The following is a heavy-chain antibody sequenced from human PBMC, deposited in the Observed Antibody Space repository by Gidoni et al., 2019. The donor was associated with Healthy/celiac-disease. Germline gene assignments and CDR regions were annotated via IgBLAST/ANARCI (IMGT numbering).Heavy chain of an antibody. J-gene: IGHJ5*02. CDR3: ARGKAAAHWFDP. V-gene: IGHV1-18*01. Sequence: QVQLVQAGAEGKKPGAAVKVAGKASGYTFTSSGISWVRQAPGQGLEWMGWVSADHGTPNYAQKLQGRVTMTTDTSPSTAYMELRSLRSDDTAVYYCARGKAAAHWFDPWGQGTLVTVSS. D-gene: IGHD6-13*01. CDR2: VSADHGTP. CDR1: GYTFTSSG.